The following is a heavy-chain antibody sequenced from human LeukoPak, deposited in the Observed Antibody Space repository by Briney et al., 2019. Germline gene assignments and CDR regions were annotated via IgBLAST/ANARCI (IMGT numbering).Heavy chain of an antibody. CDR2: IYYSGST. Sequence: PSETLSLTCTVSGGSISSYYWSWIRQPPGKGLEWIGYIYYSGSTNYNSSLKSRVTISVDTSKNQFSLKLSSVTAADTAVYYCARDHDTGNAFDIWGQGTMVTVSS. CDR1: GGSISSYY. CDR3: ARDHDTGNAFDI. D-gene: IGHD5-18*01. J-gene: IGHJ3*02. V-gene: IGHV4-59*01.